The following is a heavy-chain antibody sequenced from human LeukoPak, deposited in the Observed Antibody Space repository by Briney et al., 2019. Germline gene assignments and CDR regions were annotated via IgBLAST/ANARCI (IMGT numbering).Heavy chain of an antibody. V-gene: IGHV4-34*01. Sequence: SETLSITCAVYGGSFSGYYWSGIRQPPGKGLEWIGEINHSGSTNYNPSLKSRVTISVDTSKNQFSLKLSSVTAADTAVYYCARVPDWAGTGFDYWGQGTLVTASS. J-gene: IGHJ4*02. CDR2: INHSGST. CDR3: ARVPDWAGTGFDY. CDR1: GGSFSGYY. D-gene: IGHD6-19*01.